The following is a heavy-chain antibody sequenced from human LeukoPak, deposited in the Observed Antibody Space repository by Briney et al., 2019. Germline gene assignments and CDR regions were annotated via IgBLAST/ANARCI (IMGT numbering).Heavy chain of an antibody. CDR1: GFTFDDYA. J-gene: IGHJ4*02. CDR2: ISWDGGST. Sequence: QPGRSLRLSCAASGFTFDDYAMHWVRQAPGKGLEWVSLISWDGGSTDYADSVKGRFTISRDNSKNSLHLQMNSLRPEDSALYYCAKDMWGGGYYDSGSYYGIDYWGQGTLVTVSS. D-gene: IGHD3-10*01. V-gene: IGHV3-43D*03. CDR3: AKDMWGGGYYDSGSYYGIDY.